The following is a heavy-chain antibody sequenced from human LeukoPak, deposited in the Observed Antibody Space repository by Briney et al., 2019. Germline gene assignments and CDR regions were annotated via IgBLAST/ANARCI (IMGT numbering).Heavy chain of an antibody. J-gene: IGHJ4*02. Sequence: HPGGSLRLSCAASGFTVTNNDMNWVRQAPGKGLEWVSVITSGGSTYFADSVKGRFTVPRDNSKNTLSLQMNSLRVEDTAVYYCARPGSYLNDYWGQGTLVTVSS. D-gene: IGHD1-26*01. CDR3: ARPGSYLNDY. CDR1: GFTVTNND. CDR2: ITSGGST. V-gene: IGHV3-66*01.